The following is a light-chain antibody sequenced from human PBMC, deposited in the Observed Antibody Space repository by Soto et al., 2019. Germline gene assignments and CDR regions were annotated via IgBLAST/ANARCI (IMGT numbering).Light chain of an antibody. Sequence: DIQMTQSPSSLSASVGDRVTITCRASQGISIYLAWYQQKPGKVPKLLIYPSSTLRSGVPSRFSGSGSGTDLTLTISSLQPVDVATYYCQKYNSAPTTFGQGTKVEIK. J-gene: IGKJ1*01. CDR2: PSS. CDR1: QGISIY. CDR3: QKYNSAPTT. V-gene: IGKV1-27*01.